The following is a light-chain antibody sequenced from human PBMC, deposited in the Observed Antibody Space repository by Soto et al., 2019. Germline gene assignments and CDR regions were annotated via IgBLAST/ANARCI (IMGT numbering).Light chain of an antibody. CDR1: QDIRND. Sequence: DIQMTQSPPSLSAXVGDRVTVTXRASQDIRNDLGWFQQKPGKAPKRLIYGASSLQSGVPSRFSGSGSGTDFTLTISSLQPEDFATYYCQQSYSTLRTFCQGT. CDR3: QQSYSTLRT. V-gene: IGKV1-39*01. CDR2: GAS. J-gene: IGKJ1*01.